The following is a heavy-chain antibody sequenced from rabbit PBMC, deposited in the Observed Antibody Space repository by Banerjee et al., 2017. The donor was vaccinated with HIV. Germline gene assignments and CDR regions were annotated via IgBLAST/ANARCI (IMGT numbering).Heavy chain of an antibody. J-gene: IGHJ4*01. D-gene: IGHD4-1*01. CDR3: ARDLAGVIGWNFNL. Sequence: QEQLVESGGGLVQPGGSLKVTCTVSGFDFSSYGVSWVRQAPGKGLEWIACINTSSGSTVYATWAKGRFTISRTSSTTVTLQMTSLTAADTATYFCARDLAGVIGWNFNLWGQGTLVTVS. CDR1: GFDFSSYG. CDR2: INTSSGST. V-gene: IGHV1S45*01.